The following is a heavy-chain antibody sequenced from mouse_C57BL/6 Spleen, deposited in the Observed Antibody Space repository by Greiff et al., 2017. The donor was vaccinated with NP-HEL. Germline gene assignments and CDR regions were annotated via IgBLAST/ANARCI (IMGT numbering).Heavy chain of an antibody. J-gene: IGHJ4*01. Sequence: QVQLQQSGAELVRPGASVTLSCKASGYTFTDYEMHWVKQTPVHGLEWIGAIDPETGGTAYNQKFKGKAILTADKSSSTAYMELRSLTSEDSAVYYCTQLGQGCYAMDYWGQGTSVTVSS. V-gene: IGHV1-15*01. CDR2: IDPETGGT. CDR3: TQLGQGCYAMDY. CDR1: GYTFTDYE. D-gene: IGHD4-1*02.